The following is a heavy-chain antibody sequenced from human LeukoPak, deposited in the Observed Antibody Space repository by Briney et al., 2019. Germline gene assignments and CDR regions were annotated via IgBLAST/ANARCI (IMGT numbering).Heavy chain of an antibody. CDR2: ISYDGSNK. CDR1: GFTVSSSY. V-gene: IGHV3-30*18. Sequence: GGSLRLSCAASGFTVSSSYMSWVRQAPGKGLEWVAVISYDGSNKYYADSVKGRFTISRDNSKNTLYLQMNSLRAEDTAVYYCAKSSRNYYDSSGYYYPYGMDVWGQGTTVTVSS. CDR3: AKSSRNYYDSSGYYYPYGMDV. J-gene: IGHJ6*02. D-gene: IGHD3-22*01.